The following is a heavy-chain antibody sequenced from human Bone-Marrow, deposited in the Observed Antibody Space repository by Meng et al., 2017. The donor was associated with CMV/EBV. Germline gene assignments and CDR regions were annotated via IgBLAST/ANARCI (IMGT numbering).Heavy chain of an antibody. CDR1: GYTFTSYG. CDR3: ARDPPYYDFWSGPILPGYGMDV. D-gene: IGHD3-3*01. V-gene: IGHV1-18*01. Sequence: ASVKVSCKASGYTFTSYGISWVRQAPGQGLEWMGWISAYNGNTNYAQKLQGRVTMTTDTSTSTAYMELRSLRSDDTAVYYCARDPPYYDFWSGPILPGYGMDVWGQGNTVTVSS. CDR2: ISAYNGNT. J-gene: IGHJ6*02.